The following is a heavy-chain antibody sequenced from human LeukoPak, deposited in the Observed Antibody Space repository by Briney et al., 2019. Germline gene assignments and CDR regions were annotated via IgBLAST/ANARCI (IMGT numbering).Heavy chain of an antibody. Sequence: GGSLRLSCAASGFIFSSNYMTWVRQAPRKGLEWVSVIFSGGSTYYADSVKGRVTISRDNSKNTLYLQMNNLRGEDTAVYYCARVGPTRSDFDYWGQGTLVTVSS. D-gene: IGHD1-26*01. CDR2: IFSGGST. V-gene: IGHV3-53*01. J-gene: IGHJ4*02. CDR3: ARVGPTRSDFDY. CDR1: GFIFSSNY.